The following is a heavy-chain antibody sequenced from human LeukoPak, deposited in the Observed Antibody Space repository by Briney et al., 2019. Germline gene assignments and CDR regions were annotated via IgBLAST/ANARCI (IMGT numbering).Heavy chain of an antibody. V-gene: IGHV4-38-2*02. CDR1: GYSISSGYY. D-gene: IGHD6-13*01. CDR3: ARWGQQNWFDP. CDR2: IYHSGST. Sequence: SETLSLTCTVSGYSISSGYYWGWIRQPPGKGLEWIGSIYHSGSTYYNPSLKSRVTISVDTSKNQFSLKLSSVTAADTAVYYCARWGQQNWFDPWGQGTLVTVSS. J-gene: IGHJ5*02.